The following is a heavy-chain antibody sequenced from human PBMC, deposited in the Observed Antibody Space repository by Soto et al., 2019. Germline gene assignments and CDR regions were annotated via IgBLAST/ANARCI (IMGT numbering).Heavy chain of an antibody. CDR2: INAGNGNT. CDR1: GYTSTSYA. Sequence: ASVKVSCKASGYTSTSYAMHWVRQAPGQRLEWMGWINAGNGNTKYSQKFQGRVTITRDTSASTAYMELSSLRSEDTAVYYCARGYCSGGSCENYFDYWGQGALVTVSS. D-gene: IGHD2-15*01. J-gene: IGHJ4*02. V-gene: IGHV1-3*01. CDR3: ARGYCSGGSCENYFDY.